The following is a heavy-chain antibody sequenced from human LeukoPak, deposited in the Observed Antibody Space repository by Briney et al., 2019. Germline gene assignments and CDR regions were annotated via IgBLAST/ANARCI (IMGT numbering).Heavy chain of an antibody. CDR3: ARDGYSYGSPIDY. Sequence: PGGSLRLSCAASGFTFSGYTMTWVRQAPGKGLEWVSSISSSSSYIYYADSVKGRFTISRDNAKNSLYLQMNSLRAEDTAVYYCARDGYSYGSPIDYWGQGTLVTVSS. J-gene: IGHJ4*02. V-gene: IGHV3-21*01. CDR2: ISSSSSYI. CDR1: GFTFSGYT. D-gene: IGHD5-18*01.